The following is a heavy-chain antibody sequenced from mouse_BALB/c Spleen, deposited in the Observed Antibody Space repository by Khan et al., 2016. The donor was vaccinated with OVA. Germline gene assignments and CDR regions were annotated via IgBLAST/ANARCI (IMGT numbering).Heavy chain of an antibody. CDR1: GYIFTSSR. Sequence: QVQLKESGAELVKPGASVKLSCKTSGYIFTSSRIQWVKQRPGQGLGWIGQIFPGTGTTYYNENFKGKATLTVDTSSSTAYLHLSSLTSEDSAVYCCSRGYFGNYEFVFWGQGTLVTVSP. CDR2: IFPGTGTT. CDR3: SRGYFGNYEFVF. V-gene: IGHV1S132*01. D-gene: IGHD2-1*01. J-gene: IGHJ3*01.